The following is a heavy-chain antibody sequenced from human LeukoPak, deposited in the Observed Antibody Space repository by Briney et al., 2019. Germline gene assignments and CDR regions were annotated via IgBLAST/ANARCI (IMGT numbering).Heavy chain of an antibody. J-gene: IGHJ4*02. CDR3: AKDVVGRQWVENY. CDR2: VHYDGPEK. Sequence: GGSLRLSCAASGFIFSNYGMHWVRQAPGKGLEWVAFVHYDGPEKYYGDSVKGRFTISRDNSKNTVYLQMNSLRAEDTAVYYCAKDVVGRQWVENYWGQGTLVTVSS. D-gene: IGHD6-19*01. V-gene: IGHV3-30*02. CDR1: GFIFSNYG.